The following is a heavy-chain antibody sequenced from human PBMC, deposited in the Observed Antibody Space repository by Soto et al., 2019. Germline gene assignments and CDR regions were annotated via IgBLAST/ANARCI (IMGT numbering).Heavy chain of an antibody. V-gene: IGHV5-51*01. CDR1: GYSFTSYW. J-gene: IGHJ5*02. Sequence: GEALKISCTGVGYSFTSYWIGWVRQMPGKGLEWMGIIYPGDSDTRYSPSFQGQVTISADKSITTAYLQWSSLKASDTAMYYCARGYCTTTICHPWFDPWGQGTLVTVSS. CDR2: IYPGDSDT. D-gene: IGHD2-2*01. CDR3: ARGYCTTTICHPWFDP.